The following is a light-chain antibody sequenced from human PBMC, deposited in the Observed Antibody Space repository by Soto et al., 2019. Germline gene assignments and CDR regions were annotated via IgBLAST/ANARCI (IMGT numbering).Light chain of an antibody. Sequence: SALTQPASVSWSPGQSITISCTGSSSDIGAYNYVSWFQQYPGKAPKLIISEVSNRPSGVSNRFSGSKSGTAASLTISGLQTEDEADYFCFSFTTDWTHVFGTGTKVTVL. CDR2: EVS. J-gene: IGLJ1*01. CDR1: SSDIGAYNY. V-gene: IGLV2-14*01. CDR3: FSFTTDWTHV.